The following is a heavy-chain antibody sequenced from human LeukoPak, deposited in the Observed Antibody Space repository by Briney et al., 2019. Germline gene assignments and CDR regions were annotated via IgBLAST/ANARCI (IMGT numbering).Heavy chain of an antibody. CDR3: ARGGITMVRNDY. V-gene: IGHV3-23*01. CDR2: ISYSGGTT. CDR1: GFTFGSYA. D-gene: IGHD3-10*01. J-gene: IGHJ4*02. Sequence: GGSLRFSGEASGFTFGSYAMTGVRQPPGRGLEWVPAISYSGGTTYYADSVKGRFTISRDNSKNTLYLQMNSLRAEDTAVYYCARGGITMVRNDYWGQRTLVTVSS.